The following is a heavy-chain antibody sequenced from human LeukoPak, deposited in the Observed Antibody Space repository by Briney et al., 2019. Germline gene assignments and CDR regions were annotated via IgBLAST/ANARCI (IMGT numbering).Heavy chain of an antibody. Sequence: GGSLRLSCAASGFTFSSYAMSWVRQAPGKGLEWVSAISGSGGSTYYADCVKGRFTISRDNSKNTLYLQMNSLRAEDTAVYYCAKDPNYSDSSGYYHDALDIWGQGTMVTVSS. CDR3: AKDPNYSDSSGYYHDALDI. CDR1: GFTFSSYA. V-gene: IGHV3-23*01. D-gene: IGHD3-22*01. J-gene: IGHJ3*02. CDR2: ISGSGGST.